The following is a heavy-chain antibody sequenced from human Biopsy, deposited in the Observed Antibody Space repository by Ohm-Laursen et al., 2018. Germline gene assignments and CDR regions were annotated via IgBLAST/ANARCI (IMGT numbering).Heavy chain of an antibody. Sequence: SLRLSCAAPGFIFDDYAMHWVRQAPGKGLEWVSGISWDSGRIGYADSVKGRFTISRDNAKNSLYLQMNSLRAEDTALYYCAKGQAPDGYNYAFDIWGQGTMLTVSS. D-gene: IGHD5-24*01. V-gene: IGHV3-9*01. J-gene: IGHJ3*02. CDR1: GFIFDDYA. CDR2: ISWDSGRI. CDR3: AKGQAPDGYNYAFDI.